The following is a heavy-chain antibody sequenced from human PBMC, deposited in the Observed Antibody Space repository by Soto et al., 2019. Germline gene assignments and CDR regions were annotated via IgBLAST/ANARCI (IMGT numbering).Heavy chain of an antibody. CDR1: GGSISSINNHFSNQY. CDR2: ISNIGFT. J-gene: IGHJ6*02. D-gene: IGHD3-10*01. Sequence: QVQLQESGPGLVKPSETLSLTCTVSGGSISSINNHFSNQYCSWIRLSPGKGLEWIGYISNIGFTRYNPSLKSRVSISVDTSNTQFSLKLTSVTAADTAVYYCTTQGFGGLHGLVDVWRQQTTVTVSS. V-gene: IGHV4-61*01. CDR3: TTQGFGGLHGLVDV.